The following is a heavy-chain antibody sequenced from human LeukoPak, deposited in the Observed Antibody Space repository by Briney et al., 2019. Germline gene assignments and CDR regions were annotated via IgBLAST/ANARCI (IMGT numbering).Heavy chain of an antibody. V-gene: IGHV3-23*01. CDR1: GFTFSSYA. CDR2: ISGSGGST. CDR3: ANPGGVYSGYDYNWFDP. J-gene: IGHJ5*02. Sequence: GGSLRLSRAASGFTFSSYAMSWVRQAPGKGLEWVSAISGSGGSTYYADSVKGRFTISRDNSKNTLYLQMNSLRAEDTAVYYCANPGGVYSGYDYNWFDPWGQGTLVTVSS. D-gene: IGHD5-12*01.